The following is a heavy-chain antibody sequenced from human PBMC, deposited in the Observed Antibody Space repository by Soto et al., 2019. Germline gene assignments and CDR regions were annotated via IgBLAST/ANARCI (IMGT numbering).Heavy chain of an antibody. V-gene: IGHV4-34*01. J-gene: IGHJ4*02. D-gene: IGHD2-8*02. CDR2: INHSGST. Sequence: QVQLQQWGAGLLKPSETLSLTCAVYGGSFSGYYWTWIRQPPGTGLEWIGEINHSGSTNYNPSLKRLVTISVDTSKNQFSLKLTSVTAADTAVYYCARDKITGLFDYWGKGTLVTVSS. CDR1: GGSFSGYY. CDR3: ARDKITGLFDY.